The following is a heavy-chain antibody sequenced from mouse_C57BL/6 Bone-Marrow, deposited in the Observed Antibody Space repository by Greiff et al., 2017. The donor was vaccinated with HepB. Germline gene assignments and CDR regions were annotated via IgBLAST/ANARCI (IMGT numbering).Heavy chain of an antibody. CDR2: INPYNGGT. J-gene: IGHJ3*01. CDR1: GYTFTDYY. Sequence: VQLQQSGPVLVKPGASVKMSCKASGYTFTDYYMNWVKQSHGKSLEWIGVINPYNGGTSYNQKFKGKATLTVDKTSSTAYMELNSLTSEDSAVYGWGAGWDHWFAYWGQGTLVTVSA. D-gene: IGHD4-1*01. CDR3: GAGWDHWFAY. V-gene: IGHV1-19*01.